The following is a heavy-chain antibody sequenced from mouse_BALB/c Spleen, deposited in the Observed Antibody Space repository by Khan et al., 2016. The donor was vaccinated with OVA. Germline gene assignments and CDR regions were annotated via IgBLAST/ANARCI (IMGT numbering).Heavy chain of an antibody. CDR3: ERGNYYGYYFDY. V-gene: IGHV3-2*02. CDR2: IRYSGVT. CDR1: GYSITSCYA. Sequence: EVQLQESGPGLVKPSQSLSLTCTVTGYSITSCYAWNWIRQFPGNKLEWMGYIRYSGVTSYTPSLKSRISITLDTSKNQFFLQLNSVSTEDTATYDCERGNYYGYYFDYWGQGTTLTVPS. J-gene: IGHJ2*01. D-gene: IGHD1-1*01.